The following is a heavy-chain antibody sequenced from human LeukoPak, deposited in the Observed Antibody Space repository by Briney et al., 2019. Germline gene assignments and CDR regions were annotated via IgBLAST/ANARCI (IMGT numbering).Heavy chain of an antibody. V-gene: IGHV3-23*01. Sequence: GGSLRLSCAASGFTFSNYAMSWVRQAPGKGLEWVSAISGSGGSTYYADSVKGRFTISRDNSKNTLYLQMNSLRAEDTAVYYCSKASYYVLPCFDSWGQGTLVTVSS. CDR1: GFTFSNYA. J-gene: IGHJ4*02. CDR2: ISGSGGST. CDR3: SKASYYVLPCFDS. D-gene: IGHD3-10*02.